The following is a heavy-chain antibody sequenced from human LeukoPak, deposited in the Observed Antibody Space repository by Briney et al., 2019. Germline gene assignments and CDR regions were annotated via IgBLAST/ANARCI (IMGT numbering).Heavy chain of an antibody. CDR3: ARDQGTSTTAPKRKGRFDP. J-gene: IGHJ5*02. V-gene: IGHV3-33*01. Sequence: PGRSLRLSCAASGFTFSNHGMHWVRLAPGKGLEWVALIWYDGSNKEYAESVRGRVTISRDNSKNTLYLQMNSLREEDTAVYYCARDQGTSTTAPKRKGRFDPWGERGLVTVSS. CDR1: GFTFSNHG. D-gene: IGHD1-1*01. CDR2: IWYDGSNK.